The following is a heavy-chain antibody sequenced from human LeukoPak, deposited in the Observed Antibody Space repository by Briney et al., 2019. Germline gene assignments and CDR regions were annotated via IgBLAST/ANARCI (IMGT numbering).Heavy chain of an antibody. CDR2: INSDGSST. V-gene: IGHV3-74*01. CDR3: ARASYDFGDYYAFDI. J-gene: IGHJ3*02. Sequence: GGSLRLSCAASGFTFSSYWMHWVRQAPGKGLVWVSRINSDGSSTSYADSVKGRFTISRDNAKNSLYLQMNSLRAEDTAVYFCARASYDFGDYYAFDIWGQGTMVTVSS. D-gene: IGHD4-17*01. CDR1: GFTFSSYW.